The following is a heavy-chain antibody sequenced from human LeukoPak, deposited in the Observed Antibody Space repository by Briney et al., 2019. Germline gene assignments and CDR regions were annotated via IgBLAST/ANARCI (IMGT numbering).Heavy chain of an antibody. CDR2: IWYDGSEK. D-gene: IGHD2-21*02. J-gene: IGHJ4*02. V-gene: IGHV3-33*01. Sequence: PSGGSLRLSCEASGFTFSSYGMHWVRQAPGKGLEWVAVIWYDGSEKYYGDSVKGRFTISRDNSKNMLDLQMSSLRAEDTALYYCARSHRLLLPDYWDQGTLVTVSS. CDR3: ARSHRLLLPDY. CDR1: GFTFSSYG.